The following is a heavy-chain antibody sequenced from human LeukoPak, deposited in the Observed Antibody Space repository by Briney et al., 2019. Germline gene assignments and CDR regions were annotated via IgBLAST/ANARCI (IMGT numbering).Heavy chain of an antibody. CDR1: GGSFSGYY. J-gene: IGHJ4*02. D-gene: IGHD3-16*01. CDR3: VRGRGGPRNFDY. V-gene: IGHV4-34*01. CDR2: INHSGST. Sequence: SETLSLTCAVYGGSFSGYYWSWIRQPPGKGLEWIGEINHSGSTNYNPSLKSRVTISVDTSKNQFSLKLSSVTAADTAVYYCVRGRGGPRNFDYWGQGTLVTVS.